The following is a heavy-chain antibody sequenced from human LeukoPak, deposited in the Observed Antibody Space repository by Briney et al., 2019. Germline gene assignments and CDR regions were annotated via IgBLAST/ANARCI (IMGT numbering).Heavy chain of an antibody. CDR1: GFTFSSYS. Sequence: GSLRLSCAASGFTFSSYSMNWVRQAPGKGLEWVSSISSSSSYIYYADSVKGRSTISRDNAKNSLYLQMNSLRAEDTAVYYCARVLDQYIDYWGQGTLVTVSS. J-gene: IGHJ4*02. CDR2: ISSSSSYI. CDR3: ARVLDQYIDY. V-gene: IGHV3-21*01. D-gene: IGHD3/OR15-3a*01.